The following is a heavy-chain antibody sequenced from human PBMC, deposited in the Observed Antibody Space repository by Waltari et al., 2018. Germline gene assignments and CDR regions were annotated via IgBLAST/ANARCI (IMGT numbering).Heavy chain of an antibody. D-gene: IGHD3-22*01. CDR1: GYTFTGYY. CDR2: INPNSGGT. Sequence: QVQLVQSGAEVKKPGASVKVSCKASGYTFTGYYLHGVGQAPGQGLEWMGWINPNSGGTNYAQKFQGRVTMTRDTSISTAYMELSRLRSDDTAVYYCARGANYYDSSGTPPGYWGQGTLVTVSS. V-gene: IGHV1-2*02. J-gene: IGHJ4*02. CDR3: ARGANYYDSSGTPPGY.